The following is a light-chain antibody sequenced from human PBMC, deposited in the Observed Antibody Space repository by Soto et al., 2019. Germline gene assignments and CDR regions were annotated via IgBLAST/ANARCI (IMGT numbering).Light chain of an antibody. Sequence: QSALTQPASVSGSPGQSITISCTGTSSDVGGYNYVSWYQQHPGKAPKLMIYEVSNRPSRVSNRFSGSKSGNTASLTISGLQAEDEADYYCSSYTSSSILWVFGGGTQLTVL. CDR1: SSDVGGYNY. J-gene: IGLJ3*02. CDR2: EVS. CDR3: SSYTSSSILWV. V-gene: IGLV2-14*01.